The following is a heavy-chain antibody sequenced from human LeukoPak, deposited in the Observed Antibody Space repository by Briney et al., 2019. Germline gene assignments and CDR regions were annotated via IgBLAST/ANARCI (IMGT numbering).Heavy chain of an antibody. CDR3: ARRATAAGSGFDY. CDR2: IYYSLST. CDR1: GGSLSSYY. J-gene: IGHJ4*02. D-gene: IGHD6-13*01. Sequence: SETLSLTCTVSGGSLSSYYWSWIRQPPGQGRKWIGNIYYSLSTFYHPSLKPPVTMSVDTSKNQCSLKLSSVTAADTAVYYCARRATAAGSGFDYWGQGTLVTVSS. V-gene: IGHV4-59*04.